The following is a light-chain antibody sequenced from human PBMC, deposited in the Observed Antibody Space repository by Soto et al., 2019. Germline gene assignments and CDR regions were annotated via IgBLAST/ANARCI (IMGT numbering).Light chain of an antibody. CDR3: ATWDDSLFGLV. J-gene: IGLJ1*01. CDR1: GSNIGINT. Sequence: QSVLTQPPSVSGTPGQRVTVSCSGSGSNIGINTVSWYQHLPGAAPKLLIYRHNQRPSGVPDRFSDSKSGTSASLAISGLQSEDEADYYCATWDDSLFGLVFGPGTKVTVL. V-gene: IGLV1-44*01. CDR2: RHN.